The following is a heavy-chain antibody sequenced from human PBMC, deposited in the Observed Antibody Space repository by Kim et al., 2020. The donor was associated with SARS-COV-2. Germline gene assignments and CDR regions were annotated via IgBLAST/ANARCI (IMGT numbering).Heavy chain of an antibody. CDR2: MHYSGRA. D-gene: IGHD3-10*01. CDR3: ARFQHGSGSYLDPFDI. J-gene: IGHJ3*02. CDR1: GGSLSPYY. Sequence: SETLSLTCTVSGGSLSPYYCSWIRQPPGKGLEWIGYMHYSGRANYSPSLKSRVAISVDTSKNHFSLNLTSVTAADTAKYFCARFQHGSGSYLDPFDIWGQGTLVTVSS. V-gene: IGHV4-59*01.